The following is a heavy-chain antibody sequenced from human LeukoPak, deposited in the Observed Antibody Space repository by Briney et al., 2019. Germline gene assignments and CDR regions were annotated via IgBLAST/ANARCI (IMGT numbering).Heavy chain of an antibody. D-gene: IGHD4-11*01. V-gene: IGHV3-33*01. CDR3: AREDSSETTALDY. CDR1: GFTFSSYG. CDR2: IWYDGSNK. J-gene: IGHJ4*02. Sequence: GGSLRLSCAASGFTFSSYGMHWVRQAPGKGLEWVAVIWYDGSNKYYADSVKGRFTISRDNSKNTLYLQMNSLRAEDTAVYYRAREDSSETTALDYWGQGTLVTVSS.